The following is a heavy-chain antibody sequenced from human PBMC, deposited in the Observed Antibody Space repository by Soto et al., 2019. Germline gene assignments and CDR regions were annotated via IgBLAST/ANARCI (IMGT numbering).Heavy chain of an antibody. D-gene: IGHD3-10*01. CDR2: ISGSGGRT. CDR3: AKDGSGSFPHYMDV. CDR1: GFTFSSYS. Sequence: GSLRLSCAASGFTFSSYSMNWVRQATGKGLELVSYISGSGGRTYYADSVKGRFTISRDNSKNTLYLQMNSLRAEDTAVYYCAKDGSGSFPHYMDVWGKGTTVTVSS. J-gene: IGHJ6*03. V-gene: IGHV3-23*01.